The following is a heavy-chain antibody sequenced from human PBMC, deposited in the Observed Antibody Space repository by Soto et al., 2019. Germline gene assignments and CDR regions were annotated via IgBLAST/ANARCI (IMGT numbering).Heavy chain of an antibody. Sequence: EVQLVESGGDLVQPGGSLKLSCRTSGLMFRTYLMSWVRQAPGKGLEWVATIKTDGSEEYYADAVMGRISISRDTPKNSLYLQMNRLRDDDTAMYNCSTYHASNCETYRVRHWGPGTLVTVSS. D-gene: IGHD2-21*01. CDR3: STYHASNCETYRVRH. CDR1: GLMFRTYL. J-gene: IGHJ4*02. CDR2: IKTDGSEE. V-gene: IGHV3-7*01.